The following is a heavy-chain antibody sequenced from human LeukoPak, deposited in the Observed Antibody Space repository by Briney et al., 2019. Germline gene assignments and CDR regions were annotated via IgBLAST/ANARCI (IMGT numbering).Heavy chain of an antibody. V-gene: IGHV1-18*01. CDR3: ARVRDSSSWYSYYYYYMDV. CDR2: ISAYNGNT. Sequence: ASVKVSCKASGYTFTSYGISWVRQAPGQGLEWMGWISAYNGNTNYAQKLQGRVTTTTDTSTSTAYMELRSLRSDDTAVYYCARVRDSSSWYSYYYYYMDVWGKGTTVTVSS. J-gene: IGHJ6*03. CDR1: GYTFTSYG. D-gene: IGHD6-13*01.